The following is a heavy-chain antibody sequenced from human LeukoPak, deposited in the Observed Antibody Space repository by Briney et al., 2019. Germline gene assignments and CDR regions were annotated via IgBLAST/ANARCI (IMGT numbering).Heavy chain of an antibody. Sequence: GVSVKVSCKASGYTFTSYDINWVRQATGQGPEWMGWMNPNSGNTGYAQKFQGRVTITRNTSISTAYMELSSLRSEDTAVYYCARGLFGVVIIQNYYYMDVWGKGTTVTVSS. J-gene: IGHJ6*03. CDR1: GYTFTSYD. V-gene: IGHV1-8*03. CDR2: MNPNSGNT. CDR3: ARGLFGVVIIQNYYYMDV. D-gene: IGHD3-3*01.